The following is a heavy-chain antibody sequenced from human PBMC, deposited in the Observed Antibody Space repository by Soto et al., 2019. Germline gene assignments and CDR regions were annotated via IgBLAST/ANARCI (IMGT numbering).Heavy chain of an antibody. J-gene: IGHJ1*01. CDR2: IYYSGST. CDR1: GGSISSGDYY. CDR3: ARDKLDYGDASGSVYFQH. D-gene: IGHD4-17*01. V-gene: IGHV4-30-4*01. Sequence: SETLSLTCTVSGGSISSGDYYWSWIRQPPGKGLEWIGYIYYSGSTYYNPSLKSRVTISVDTSKNQFSLKLSSVTAADTAVYYCARDKLDYGDASGSVYFQHWGQGTLVTVSS.